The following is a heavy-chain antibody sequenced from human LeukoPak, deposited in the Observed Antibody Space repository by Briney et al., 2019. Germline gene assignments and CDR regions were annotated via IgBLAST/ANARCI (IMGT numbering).Heavy chain of an antibody. D-gene: IGHD3-16*02. V-gene: IGHV4-39*07. CDR2: IYYSGST. CDR1: GGSISSSSYY. Sequence: SETLSLTCTVSGGSISSSSYYWGWIRQPPGKGLEWIGSIYYSGSTYYNPSLKSRVTISVDTSKNQFSLKLSSVTAADTAVYYCAISSGRVESSPFDYWGQGTLVTVSS. J-gene: IGHJ4*02. CDR3: AISSGRVESSPFDY.